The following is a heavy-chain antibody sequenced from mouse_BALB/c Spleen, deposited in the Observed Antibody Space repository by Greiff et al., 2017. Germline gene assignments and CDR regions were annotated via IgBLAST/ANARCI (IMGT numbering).Heavy chain of an antibody. V-gene: IGHV5-17*02. J-gene: IGHJ1*01. CDR2: ISSGSSTI. CDR1: GFTFSSFG. Sequence: EVKLVESGGGLVQPGGSRKLSCAASGFTFSSFGMHWVRQAPEKGLEWVAYISSGSSTIYYADTVKGRFTISRDNPKNTLFLQMTSLRSEDTAMYYCARSGYGSSHWYFDVWGAGTTVTVSS. D-gene: IGHD1-1*01. CDR3: ARSGYGSSHWYFDV.